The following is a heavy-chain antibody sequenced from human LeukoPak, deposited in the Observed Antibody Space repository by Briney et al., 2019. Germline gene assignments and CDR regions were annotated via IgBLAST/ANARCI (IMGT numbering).Heavy chain of an antibody. V-gene: IGHV3-30*02. CDR1: GFTLSSYG. Sequence: AGGSLRLSCAASGFTLSSYGMHWVRQAPGKGLEWVAFIRYDGSNKYYADSVKGRFTISRDNSKNTLYLQMNSLRAEDTAVYYCARDRNYYDSSGYHRVDYWGQGTLVTVSS. D-gene: IGHD3-22*01. CDR2: IRYDGSNK. J-gene: IGHJ4*02. CDR3: ARDRNYYDSSGYHRVDY.